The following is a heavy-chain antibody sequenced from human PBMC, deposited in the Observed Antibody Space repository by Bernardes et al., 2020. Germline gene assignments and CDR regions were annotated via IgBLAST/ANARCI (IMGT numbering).Heavy chain of an antibody. CDR2: ISAYNGNT. V-gene: IGHV1-18*01. Sequence: ASVKVSCKASGYTFTSYGISWVRQAPGQGLEWMGWISAYNGNTNYAQKLQGRVTMTTDTSTSTAYMELRSLRSDDTVVYYCARDPCGSCFQTRGWFDPWGQGTLVTVSS. J-gene: IGHJ5*02. D-gene: IGHD2-15*01. CDR1: GYTFTSYG. CDR3: ARDPCGSCFQTRGWFDP.